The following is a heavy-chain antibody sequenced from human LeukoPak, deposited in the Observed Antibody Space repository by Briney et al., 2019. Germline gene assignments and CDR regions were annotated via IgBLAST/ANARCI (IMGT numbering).Heavy chain of an antibody. CDR3: AKRHDSNGPTGYFDS. CDR2: VSGNGGYT. V-gene: IGHV3-23*01. D-gene: IGHD3-22*01. CDR1: GLTFSYYA. J-gene: IGHJ4*02. Sequence: PGGSLRLSCAASGLTFSYYAMAWAGQAPKKGLEGVSRVSGNGGYTYYADSVKGRFTISRDNSRNMLYLQMNSLRAEDTAVYYCAKRHDSNGPTGYFDSWGQGTLVTVSS.